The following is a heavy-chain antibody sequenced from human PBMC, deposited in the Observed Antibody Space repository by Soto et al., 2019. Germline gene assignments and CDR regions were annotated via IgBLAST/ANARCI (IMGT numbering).Heavy chain of an antibody. CDR1: GCTFTSYA. D-gene: IGHD5-18*01. V-gene: IGHV1-3*01. Sequence: ASVKVSCKASGCTFTSYAMHWVRQAPGQRLEWMGWINAGNGNTKYSQKFQGRVTITRDTSASTAYMELSSLRSEDTAVYYCARDSRGVATANFDYWGQGTLVTVSS. CDR3: ARDSRGVATANFDY. CDR2: INAGNGNT. J-gene: IGHJ4*02.